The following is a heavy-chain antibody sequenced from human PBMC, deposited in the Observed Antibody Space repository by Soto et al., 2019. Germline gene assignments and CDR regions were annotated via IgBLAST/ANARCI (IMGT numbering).Heavy chain of an antibody. V-gene: IGHV4-39*01. CDR3: ARQSMVRGFRTLFFYX. CDR1: GGSISSITYS. CDR2: IYYSGSA. J-gene: IGHJ4*02. D-gene: IGHD3-10*01. Sequence: SETLSLTCTVSGGSISSITYSWGWTRQPPGRGLEWIGSIYYSGSAYYNPSLKSRVTMSVDTSKNQFSLKLSSVTAADTALYYCARQSMVRGFRTLFFYXWGQGTMFTVSX.